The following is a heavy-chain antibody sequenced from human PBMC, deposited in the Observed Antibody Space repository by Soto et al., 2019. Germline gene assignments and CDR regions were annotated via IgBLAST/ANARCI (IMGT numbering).Heavy chain of an antibody. D-gene: IGHD2-15*01. CDR1: GFTFSLYA. CDR3: AKEPRGYLYYFES. V-gene: IGHV3-23*01. CDR2: ISGSGINT. Sequence: EVQLLESGGGLVQPGGSLRLSCAASGFTFSLYAVGWVRQAPGKGLEWVSSISGSGINTYYADSVKGRFTISRDNSRSTLYLQMNSLTTADTAKYYCAKEPRGYLYYFESWGQGIQVTVSS. J-gene: IGHJ4*02.